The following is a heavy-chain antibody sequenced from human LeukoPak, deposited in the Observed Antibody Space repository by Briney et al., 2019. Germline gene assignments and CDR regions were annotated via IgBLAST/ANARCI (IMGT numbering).Heavy chain of an antibody. J-gene: IGHJ4*02. Sequence: GGSLRLSCAASGFTFSSYGMHWVRQAPGKGLEWVAVISYDGSNKYYADSVKGRFTISRDNSKHSLILQMNSLRAEDTAMYYCAKRDTSRQHYFDYWGQGTLVTVSS. CDR1: GFTFSSYG. CDR2: ISYDGSNK. D-gene: IGHD5-18*01. V-gene: IGHV3-30*18. CDR3: AKRDTSRQHYFDY.